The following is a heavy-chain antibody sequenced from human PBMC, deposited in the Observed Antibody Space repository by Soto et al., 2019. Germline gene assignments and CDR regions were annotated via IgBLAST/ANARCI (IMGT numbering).Heavy chain of an antibody. D-gene: IGHD2-8*01. Sequence: SENLSLTCAVYGGSFSGYYWSWIRQPPGKGLEWIGEINHSGSTNYNPSLKSRVTISIDTSKNQFSLKLSSVTAADTAVYYCARATRYCTNGVCTTFEYWGQGTLVTIS. CDR1: GGSFSGYY. V-gene: IGHV4-34*01. CDR2: INHSGST. J-gene: IGHJ4*01. CDR3: ARATRYCTNGVCTTFEY.